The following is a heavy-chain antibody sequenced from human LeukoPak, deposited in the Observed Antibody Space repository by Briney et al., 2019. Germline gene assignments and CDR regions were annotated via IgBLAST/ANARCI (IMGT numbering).Heavy chain of an antibody. V-gene: IGHV3-30*04. CDR2: ISYDGSNK. CDR3: ASSDYYDSSGYSNAFDI. D-gene: IGHD3-22*01. J-gene: IGHJ3*02. CDR1: GFTFSSYA. Sequence: GGSLRLSCAASGFTFSSYAMHWVRQAPGKGLEWVAVISYDGSNKYYADSVKGRFTISRDNSKNTLYLQMNSLRAEDTAVYYCASSDYYDSSGYSNAFDIWGQGTMVTVSS.